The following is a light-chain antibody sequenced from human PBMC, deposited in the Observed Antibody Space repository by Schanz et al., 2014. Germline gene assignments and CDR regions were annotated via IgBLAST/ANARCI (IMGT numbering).Light chain of an antibody. CDR1: SSNIGAGYD. Sequence: QSVLTQPPSVSGAPGQRVTISCTGSSSNIGAGYDVHWYQQLPGTAPKLLIYGNSNRPSGVPDRFSGPKSGTSASLAITGLQAEDEADYYCAAWDDSLNGELFGGGTKVTVL. CDR3: AAWDDSLNGEL. J-gene: IGLJ2*01. V-gene: IGLV1-40*01. CDR2: GNS.